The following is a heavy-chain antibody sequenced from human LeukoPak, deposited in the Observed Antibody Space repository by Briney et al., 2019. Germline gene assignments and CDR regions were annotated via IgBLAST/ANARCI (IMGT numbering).Heavy chain of an antibody. D-gene: IGHD6-19*01. CDR2: IGSSGTTV. CDR1: EFPFSIYK. V-gene: IGHV3-48*03. CDR3: ALLAVASDFDY. Sequence: GGSLRLSCAVSEFPFSIYKMNWVRQAPGKGLEWVSNIGSSGTTVYYADSVKGRFSISRDNAKSSLYLQMNSLRVEDTAVYYCALLAVASDFDYWGQGALVTVSS. J-gene: IGHJ4*02.